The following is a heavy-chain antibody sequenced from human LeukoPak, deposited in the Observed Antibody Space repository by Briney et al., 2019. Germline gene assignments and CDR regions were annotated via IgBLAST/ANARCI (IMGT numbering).Heavy chain of an antibody. J-gene: IGHJ3*02. CDR3: GRRRSWSDAFDI. Sequence: DPSETLSLTCTVSGGSISSYYWSWIRQPPGKGLEWIGYIYYSGTTNYNPSLKSRVTISLDTSNNQFSLKLTSVTAADTAVYYCGRRRSWSDAFDIWGQGTMVTVSS. CDR2: IYYSGTT. CDR1: GGSISSYY. D-gene: IGHD6-13*01. V-gene: IGHV4-59*01.